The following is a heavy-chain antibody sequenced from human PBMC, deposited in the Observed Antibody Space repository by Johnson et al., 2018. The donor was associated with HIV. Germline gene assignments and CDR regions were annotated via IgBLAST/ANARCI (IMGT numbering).Heavy chain of an antibody. J-gene: IGHJ3*01. CDR1: GFSFGTYA. V-gene: IGHV3-30*04. D-gene: IGHD3-10*01. CDR2: ISYDGRDA. CDR3: ATLWFGEVSVYDAFDV. Sequence: QMQLVESGGGVVQPGRSLRLSCAASGFSFGTYAMHWVRQAPGKGLEWVAVISYDGRDAYYADSVKGRFTSSRDNSKNTLYLQMNSLRPEDSAVYYCATLWFGEVSVYDAFDVWGQGTMVTVSS.